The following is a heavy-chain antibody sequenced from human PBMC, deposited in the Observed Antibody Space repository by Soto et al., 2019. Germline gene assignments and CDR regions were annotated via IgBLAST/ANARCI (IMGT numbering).Heavy chain of an antibody. CDR3: ASDVLNPPLAYTGSYGLGY. CDR1: QSPIRRVS. J-gene: IGHJ4*02. V-gene: IGHV3-33*01. Sequence: GRPRRPPWPAPQSPIRRVSMHSVPHAPRKRLEWVGLICFDESNEYYGASEQRRFNISGDNSKNTLYLQMNSIRAEDTAVYYCASDVLNPPLAYTGSYGLGYWGQGTLVTVSS. CDR2: ICFDESNE. D-gene: IGHD1-26*01.